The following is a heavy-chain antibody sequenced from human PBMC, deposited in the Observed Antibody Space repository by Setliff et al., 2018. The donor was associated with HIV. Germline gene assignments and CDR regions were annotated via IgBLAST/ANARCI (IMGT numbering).Heavy chain of an antibody. J-gene: IGHJ1*01. D-gene: IGHD4-17*01. CDR1: GFTFSSYG. Sequence: SLRLSCAASGFTFSSYGMHWVRQAPGKGLQWVAVIWYDGSNKNYADSVKGRFTISRDNSKKTLYLQMNSLRAEDTAVYYCVKDPYGGKGYFQYWGQGTVVTVSS. V-gene: IGHV3-33*03. CDR2: IWYDGSNK. CDR3: VKDPYGGKGYFQY.